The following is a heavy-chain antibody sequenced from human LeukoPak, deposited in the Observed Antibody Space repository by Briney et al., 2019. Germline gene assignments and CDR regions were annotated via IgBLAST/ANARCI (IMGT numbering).Heavy chain of an antibody. CDR3: ARHRGRQPGWFDP. D-gene: IGHD3-16*01. V-gene: IGHV4-59*08. J-gene: IGHJ5*02. CDR2: IYYSGST. CDR1: GGSISSYY. Sequence: SETLSLTCTVSGGSISSYYWSWIRQPPGKGLEWIGYIYYSGSTNYNPSLKSRVTISVDTSKNQFSLKLSSVTAADTAVYYCARHRGRQPGWFDPWGQGTLVTVSS.